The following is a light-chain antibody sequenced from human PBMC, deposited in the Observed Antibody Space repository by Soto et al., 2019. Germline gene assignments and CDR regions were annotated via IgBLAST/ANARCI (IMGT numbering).Light chain of an antibody. CDR1: QSVSSY. Sequence: EIVLTQSPATLSLSPGERATLSCRASQSVSSYLAWYQQKPGQSPQLLIYEVSKRFSGVPDRFSGSGSGTDFTLKISRVEAEDVGVYFCMQAIQFPLTFSGGTKVDIK. J-gene: IGKJ4*01. V-gene: IGKV3-11*01. CDR3: MQAIQFPLT. CDR2: EVS.